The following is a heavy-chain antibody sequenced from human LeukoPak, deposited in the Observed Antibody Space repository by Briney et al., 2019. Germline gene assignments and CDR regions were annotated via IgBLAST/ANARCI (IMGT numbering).Heavy chain of an antibody. V-gene: IGHV3-48*03. CDR1: GFTFSSFQ. J-gene: IGHJ4*02. D-gene: IGHD3-9*01. CDR2: ISSSGSIM. Sequence: GGSLRLSCVASGFTFSSFQMNWVRQAPGKGLEWVSYISSSGSIMFYADSVKGQFTISRDNAKNSLYLHMNSLRAEDTAVYYCARTPTYYDILTDYPYYFDYWGQGTLVTVSS. CDR3: ARTPTYYDILTDYPYYFDY.